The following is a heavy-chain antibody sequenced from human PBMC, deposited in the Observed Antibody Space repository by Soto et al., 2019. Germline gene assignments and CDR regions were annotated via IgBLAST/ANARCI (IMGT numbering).Heavy chain of an antibody. D-gene: IGHD3-3*02. J-gene: IGHJ6*02. CDR1: GFTFHSHA. CDR3: ARDLASGYYYYGMDV. V-gene: IGHV3-30*04. CDR2: TSYDGSDK. Sequence: GGSLRLSCAASGFTFHSHAMHWVRQAPGKGLEWVAVTSYDGSDKYYADSVKGQFTISRDNSENTLYLQMNSLSAEDTAVYFCARDLASGYYYYGMDVWGQG.